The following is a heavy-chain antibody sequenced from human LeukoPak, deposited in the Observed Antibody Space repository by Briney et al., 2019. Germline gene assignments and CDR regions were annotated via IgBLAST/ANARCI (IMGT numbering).Heavy chain of an antibody. CDR2: IYYSGST. CDR1: GGSISSYY. J-gene: IGHJ4*02. CDR3: ARGHYYFDY. Sequence: SETLSLTCTVSGGSISSYYWSWIRQPPGKGLEWIGYIYYSGSTNYNPSLKSRVTISVDTSKNQFSLKLSSVTAADTAVYYCARGHYYFDYWGQGTLVTVSS. V-gene: IGHV4-59*01.